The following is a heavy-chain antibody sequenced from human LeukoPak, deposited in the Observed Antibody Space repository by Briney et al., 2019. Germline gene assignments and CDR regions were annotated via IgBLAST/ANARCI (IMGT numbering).Heavy chain of an antibody. J-gene: IGHJ4*02. V-gene: IGHV1-2*02. CDR3: ARDLEGLERYFDY. CDR2: INPNSGGT. Sequence: GASVKVSCKASGYTFTGYYMHWVRQAPGQGLEWMGWINPNSGGTNYAQKFQGRATMTRDTSISTAYMELSRLRSDDTAVYYCARDLEGLERYFDYWGQGTLVTVSP. D-gene: IGHD1-1*01. CDR1: GYTFTGYY.